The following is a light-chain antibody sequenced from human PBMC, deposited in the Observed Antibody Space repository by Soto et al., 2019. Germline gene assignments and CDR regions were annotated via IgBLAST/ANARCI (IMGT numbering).Light chain of an antibody. J-gene: IGLJ2*01. CDR2: EVN. CDR3: SSYAGSHNYVV. V-gene: IGLV2-8*01. CDR1: GSDVGGYNY. Sequence: QSALTQPASVSGSPGQSIAISCTGSGSDVGGYNYVSWYQQHPGKAPKLMISEVNKRPSGVPDRFSGSKSGNTASLTVSGLQAEDEADYYCSSYAGSHNYVVFGGGTKLTVL.